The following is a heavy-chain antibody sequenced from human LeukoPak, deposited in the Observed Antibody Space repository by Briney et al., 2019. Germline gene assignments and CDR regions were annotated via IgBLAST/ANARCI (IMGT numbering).Heavy chain of an antibody. J-gene: IGHJ4*02. CDR2: IWYDGSRI. CDR1: GFIFSNYG. V-gene: IGHV3-33*01. Sequence: PGGSLRLSCAASGFIFSNYGMHWVRQAPGKGLDWVAVIWYDGSRIYYADSVKGRFTISRDNSKNTLYLQMNSLRAEDTAVYYCARAYSSSYEANFDNWGQGTLVTVSS. CDR3: ARAYSSSYEANFDN. D-gene: IGHD6-6*01.